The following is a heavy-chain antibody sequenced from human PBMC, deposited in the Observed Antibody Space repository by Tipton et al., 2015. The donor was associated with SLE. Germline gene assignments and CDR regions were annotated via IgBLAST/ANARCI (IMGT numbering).Heavy chain of an antibody. Sequence: TLSLTCTVSGGSIANYYWGWVRRPAGKGLEWIGRICCGGSTKYNPSLDSRVSLSVDASKDQFPLKLSSVTAADTAVYYCVVCSPSSCSYFDYWGQGRLVTVSS. CDR1: GGSIANYY. D-gene: IGHD2-2*01. CDR2: ICCGGST. CDR3: VVCSPSSCSYFDY. J-gene: IGHJ4*02. V-gene: IGHV4-4*07.